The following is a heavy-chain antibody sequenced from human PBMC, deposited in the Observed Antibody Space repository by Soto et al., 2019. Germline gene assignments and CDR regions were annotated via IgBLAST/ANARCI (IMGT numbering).Heavy chain of an antibody. Sequence: GGSLRLSCAASGFTFSSYGMHWVRQAPGKGLEWVAVISYDGSNKYYADSVKGRFTISRDNSKNTLYLQMNSLRAEDTAVYYCAKAIDGSGVWAGDVWGKGTTVTVSS. CDR2: ISYDGSNK. V-gene: IGHV3-30*18. CDR3: AKAIDGSGVWAGDV. CDR1: GFTFSSYG. D-gene: IGHD3-10*01. J-gene: IGHJ6*04.